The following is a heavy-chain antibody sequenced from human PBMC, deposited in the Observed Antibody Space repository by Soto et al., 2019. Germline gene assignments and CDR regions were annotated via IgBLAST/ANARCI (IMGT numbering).Heavy chain of an antibody. V-gene: IGHV4-30-4*01. CDR3: ARDPYYYDSSGYN. J-gene: IGHJ4*02. D-gene: IGHD3-22*01. CDR1: GGSISSGDYY. CDR2: IYYSGST. Sequence: SETLSLTCTVSGGSISSGDYYWSWIRQPPGKGLEWIGYIYYSGSTYYNPSLKSRVTMSIDTSKNQFSLKLSSVTAADTAVYYCARDPYYYDSSGYNWGQGTLVTVSS.